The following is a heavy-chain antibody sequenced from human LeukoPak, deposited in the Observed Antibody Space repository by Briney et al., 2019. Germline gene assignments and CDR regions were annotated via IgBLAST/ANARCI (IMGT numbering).Heavy chain of an antibody. V-gene: IGHV4-59*03. D-gene: IGHD2-8*01. J-gene: IGHJ5*01. Sequence: SETLSLTCTVSGDSTSNFYWNWIRQSPGKGLEWIGNIHYSGSSVYNPSLKSRGTISIDTSRRQFFLKLNSVTAADTAIYFCALAPNSNWFDFWGPGTLVTVSS. CDR3: ALAPNSNWFDF. CDR2: IHYSGSS. CDR1: GDSTSNFY.